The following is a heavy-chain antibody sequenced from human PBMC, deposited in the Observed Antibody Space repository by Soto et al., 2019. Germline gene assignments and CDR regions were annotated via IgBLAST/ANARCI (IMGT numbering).Heavy chain of an antibody. J-gene: IGHJ5*02. CDR1: GFTFSSYN. CDR3: ARDHITDYEDYLNWFDP. V-gene: IGHV3-21*01. Sequence: EVQLVESGGGLVKPGGSLRLSCAASGFTFSSYNMNWVRQAPGKGLEWVSSISSGSIYIYYADSVRGRFTISRDNAKNSLYLQMNSLRAEDTAVYFCARDHITDYEDYLNWFDPWGQGTLVTVSS. D-gene: IGHD3-22*01. CDR2: ISSGSIYI.